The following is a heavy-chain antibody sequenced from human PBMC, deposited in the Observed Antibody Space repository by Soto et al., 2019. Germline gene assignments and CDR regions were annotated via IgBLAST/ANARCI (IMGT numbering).Heavy chain of an antibody. CDR1: GFTFSSYA. Sequence: PGGSLRLSCAASGFTFSSYAMSWVRQAPGKGLEWVSAISGSGGSTYYADSVKGRFTISRDNSKNTLYLQMNSLRAEDTAVYYCAKDSSGMTYYGMDVWGQGTTVTVSS. CDR3: AKDSSGMTYYGMDV. CDR2: ISGSGGST. J-gene: IGHJ6*02. V-gene: IGHV3-23*01. D-gene: IGHD6-19*01.